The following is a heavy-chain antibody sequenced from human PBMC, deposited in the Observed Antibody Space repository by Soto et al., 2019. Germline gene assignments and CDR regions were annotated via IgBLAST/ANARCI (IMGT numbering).Heavy chain of an antibody. CDR1: GGSISSINW. V-gene: IGHV4-4*02. CDR3: ARSQGVVPTHAFDH. D-gene: IGHD2-15*01. CDR2: IYHNGRS. J-gene: IGHJ5*02. Sequence: QVYLQESGPGLVKPSGTLSLTCGVSGGSISSINWWSWVRQTPGKGLEWIGDIYHNGRSNYNPSLKSRVTLSIDKSKNQFFLNLTTVTAADTAVYYCARSQGVVPTHAFDHWGQGTLVIVSS.